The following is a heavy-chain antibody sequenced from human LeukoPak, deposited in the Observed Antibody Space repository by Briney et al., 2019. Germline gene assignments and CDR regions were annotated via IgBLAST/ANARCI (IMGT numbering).Heavy chain of an antibody. V-gene: IGHV3-23*01. CDR3: ANHSDTAMVYAY. D-gene: IGHD5-18*01. J-gene: IGHJ4*02. CDR2: ISGSGSST. CDR1: GFTFSSYA. Sequence: GGSLILSCAASGFTFSSYAMSWVRQAPGKGLEWVSGISGSGSSTYYADSVKGRFTISRDNSKNTLNLQMNSLRAEDTAVYYCANHSDTAMVYAYWGQGTLVTVSS.